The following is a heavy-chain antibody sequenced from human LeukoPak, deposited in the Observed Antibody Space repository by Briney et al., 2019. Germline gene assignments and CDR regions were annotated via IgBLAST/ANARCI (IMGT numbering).Heavy chain of an antibody. CDR3: ATCDNYGSGNPFDY. Sequence: SETLSLTCTVSGGSISRYYWSWIRQTPEKGLEWIGYIYYSGTTMYNPSLRSRATISVDMSKKQISLNLNSVTAADTAVYYCATCDNYGSGNPFDYWGQGTLVTVSS. CDR1: GGSISRYY. D-gene: IGHD3-10*01. V-gene: IGHV4-59*01. CDR2: IYYSGTT. J-gene: IGHJ4*02.